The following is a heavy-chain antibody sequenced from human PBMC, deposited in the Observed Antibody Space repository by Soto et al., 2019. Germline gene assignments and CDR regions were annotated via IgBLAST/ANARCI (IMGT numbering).Heavy chain of an antibody. J-gene: IGHJ4*02. CDR3: ARVSRQLGLLYFDY. Sequence: GGSLRLSCAASGFTVSSNYMSWVRQAPGKGLEWVSVIYSGGSTYYADSVKGRFTISRHNSKNTLYLQMNSLRAEDTAVYYCARVSRQLGLLYFDYWGQGTLVTVSS. D-gene: IGHD6-6*01. CDR2: IYSGGST. CDR1: GFTVSSNY. V-gene: IGHV3-53*04.